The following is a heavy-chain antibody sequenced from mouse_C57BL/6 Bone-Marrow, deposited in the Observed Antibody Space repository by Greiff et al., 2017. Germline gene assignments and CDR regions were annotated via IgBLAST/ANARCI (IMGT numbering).Heavy chain of an antibody. Sequence: VKLQESGAELARPGASVKLSCKASGYTFTSYGISWVKQRTGQGLEWIGEIYPRSGNTYYNEKFKGKATLPADKSSSTAYMELRSLTSEDSAVYFCARVRVYYYGSSHDYWGQGTTLTVSS. CDR2: IYPRSGNT. V-gene: IGHV1-81*01. D-gene: IGHD1-1*01. CDR3: ARVRVYYYGSSHDY. CDR1: GYTFTSYG. J-gene: IGHJ2*01.